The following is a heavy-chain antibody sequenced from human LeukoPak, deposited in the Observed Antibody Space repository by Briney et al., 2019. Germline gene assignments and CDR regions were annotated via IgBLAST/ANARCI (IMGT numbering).Heavy chain of an antibody. J-gene: IGHJ4*02. V-gene: IGHV4-34*01. CDR3: ARDDHVRDYYDSSGYYGY. D-gene: IGHD3-22*01. CDR1: GGSFSGYY. Sequence: SASLSLTCAVYGGSFSGYYWSWVRQPPGKGLEWIGEINHSGSTNYNPSLKSRVTISVDTSKNQFSLKLSSVTAADTAVYYCARDDHVRDYYDSSGYYGYWGQGTLVTVSS. CDR2: INHSGST.